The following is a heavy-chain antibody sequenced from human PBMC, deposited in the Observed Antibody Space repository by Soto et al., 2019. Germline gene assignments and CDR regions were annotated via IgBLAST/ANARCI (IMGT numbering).Heavy chain of an antibody. V-gene: IGHV3-11*01. CDR1: GFTFSGYN. J-gene: IGHJ4*02. CDR3: TSRRTISSAHHFDD. D-gene: IGHD6-6*01. Sequence: QVQLVESGGGLVKPGGSLRLSCAASGFTFSGYNMSWIRQAPGKGLEWVSYITSSGSNTFDAESVKGRFTISRDNTMNLMSMQMNSLSAEDQAVYYCTSRRTISSAHHFDDWGQGTLVTVSS. CDR2: ITSSGSNT.